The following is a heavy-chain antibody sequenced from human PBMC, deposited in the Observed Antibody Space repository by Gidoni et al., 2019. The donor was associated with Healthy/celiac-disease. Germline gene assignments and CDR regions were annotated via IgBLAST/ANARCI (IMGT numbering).Heavy chain of an antibody. CDR3: ARAGVDQWHPLDY. J-gene: IGHJ4*02. Sequence: EVQLVESGGGLVQPGGSLRLSCAASGFTFSSYWMSWVRQAPGKGLEWVANIKQGGSEKYYVDSVKGRFTISRDNAKNSLYLQMNSLRAEDTAVYYCARAGVDQWHPLDYWGQGTLVTVSS. CDR2: IKQGGSEK. D-gene: IGHD6-19*01. V-gene: IGHV3-7*01. CDR1: GFTFSSYW.